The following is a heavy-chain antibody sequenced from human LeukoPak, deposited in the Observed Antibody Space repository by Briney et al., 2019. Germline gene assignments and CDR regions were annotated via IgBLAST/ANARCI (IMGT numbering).Heavy chain of an antibody. CDR2: IYYSGST. CDR3: AKAANYAFDI. Sequence: SETLSLTCTVSGGSISSYYWSWIRQPPGKGLEWIGYIYYSGSTNYNPSLKSRVTISVDTSKNQFSLKLSPVTAADTAVYYCAKAANYAFDIWGQGTMVSVSS. CDR1: GGSISSYY. D-gene: IGHD6-25*01. V-gene: IGHV4-59*12. J-gene: IGHJ3*02.